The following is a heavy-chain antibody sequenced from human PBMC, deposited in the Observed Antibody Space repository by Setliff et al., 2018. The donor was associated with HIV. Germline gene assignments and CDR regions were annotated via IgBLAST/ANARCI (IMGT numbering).Heavy chain of an antibody. CDR1: GYTFTSYD. V-gene: IGHV1-69*13. D-gene: IGHD3-10*01. J-gene: IGHJ6*03. Sequence: SVKVSCKASGYTFTSYDINWVRQAPGEGLEWVGGIIHILGTADYAEKFQGRVTITADEPRSTVYLEVSNLRSEDTAVYYCAKAVRGYGSTYYNYYYMDVWGKGTTVTVSS. CDR2: IIHILGTA. CDR3: AKAVRGYGSTYYNYYYMDV.